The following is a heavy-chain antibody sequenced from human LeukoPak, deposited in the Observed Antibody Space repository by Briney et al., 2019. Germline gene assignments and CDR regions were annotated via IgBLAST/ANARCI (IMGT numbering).Heavy chain of an antibody. CDR1: GFTFSSYS. CDR2: ISSSSSYI. Sequence: GGSLRLSCAASGFTFSSYSMNWVRQAPGKGLEWVSSISSSSSYIYYADSVKGRFTISRDNAKNSLYLQMNSLRAEDTAVYYCARVLSGSYAELTIDYWGQGTLVTVSS. J-gene: IGHJ4*02. D-gene: IGHD1-26*01. V-gene: IGHV3-21*01. CDR3: ARVLSGSYAELTIDY.